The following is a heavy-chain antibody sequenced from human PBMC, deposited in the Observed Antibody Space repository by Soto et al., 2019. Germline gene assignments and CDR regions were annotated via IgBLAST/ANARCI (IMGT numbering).Heavy chain of an antibody. V-gene: IGHV3-48*02. CDR3: ARIDGTFDI. J-gene: IGHJ3*02. CDR1: GFTFSTFS. D-gene: IGHD1-1*01. CDR2: ISSSSGII. Sequence: EVQLVESGGGLVQPGGSLRLSCVASGFTFSTFSMTWVRQAPGKGLEGVSYISSSSGIIYYADSVKGRFSISRDNAKNSLYLQMNSLRDEDTAVYYCARIDGTFDIWGQGTMVTVSS.